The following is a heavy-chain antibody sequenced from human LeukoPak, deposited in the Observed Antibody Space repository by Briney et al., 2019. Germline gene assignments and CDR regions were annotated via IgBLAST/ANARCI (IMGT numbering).Heavy chain of an antibody. J-gene: IGHJ4*02. V-gene: IGHV4-34*01. CDR3: ARSSGWYRHFDY. Sequence: SETLSLTCAVYGGSFSGYYWSWIRQPPGKGLEWIGEINHGGSTNYNPSLKSRVTISVDTSKNQFSLKLSSVTAADTAVYYCARSSGWYRHFDYWGQGTLVTVSS. CDR2: INHGGST. D-gene: IGHD6-19*01. CDR1: GGSFSGYY.